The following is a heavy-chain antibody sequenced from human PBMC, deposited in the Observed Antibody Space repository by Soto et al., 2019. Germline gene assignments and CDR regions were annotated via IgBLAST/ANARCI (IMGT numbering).Heavy chain of an antibody. D-gene: IGHD2-21*01. CDR2: VSDNGGSRGGT. V-gene: IGHV3-23*01. CDR3: ASAKAVVIAALGI. CDR1: GFMFNNSA. J-gene: IGHJ3*02. Sequence: PGGSLRLSCTASGFMFNNSAMTWVRQAPGQGLQWVASVSDNGGSRGGTYYADSVKGRFTISRDNSKNTLYLQLDSLTGADTAVYYCASAKAVVIAALGIWGQVTMVAVSS.